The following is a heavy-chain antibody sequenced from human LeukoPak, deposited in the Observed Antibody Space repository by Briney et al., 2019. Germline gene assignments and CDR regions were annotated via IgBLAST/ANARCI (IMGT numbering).Heavy chain of an antibody. CDR2: IYYSGST. CDR3: ARRKNAYYYDSSGYLGAFDI. D-gene: IGHD3-22*01. Sequence: SETLSLTCTVSGGSISSYYWSWIRQPPGKGLEWIGYIYYSGSTNYNPSLKSRVTISVDTSKNQFSLKLSSVTAADTAAYYCARRKNAYYYDSSGYLGAFDIWGQGTMVTVSS. J-gene: IGHJ3*02. CDR1: GGSISSYY. V-gene: IGHV4-59*08.